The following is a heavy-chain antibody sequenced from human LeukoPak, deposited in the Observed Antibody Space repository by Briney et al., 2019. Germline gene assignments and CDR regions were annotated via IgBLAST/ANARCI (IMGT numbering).Heavy chain of an antibody. CDR1: GYTFTGYY. D-gene: IGHD3-3*01. Sequence: ASVKVSCKSSGYTFTGYYIQWVRQAPGQGLEWMGWINPNSGGTNYAQKFQGRVTMTRDTSISTAYMELSSLRSDDTAVYYCSTAFGVVDFDYWGQGTLVTVSS. V-gene: IGHV1-2*02. CDR3: STAFGVVDFDY. J-gene: IGHJ4*02. CDR2: INPNSGGT.